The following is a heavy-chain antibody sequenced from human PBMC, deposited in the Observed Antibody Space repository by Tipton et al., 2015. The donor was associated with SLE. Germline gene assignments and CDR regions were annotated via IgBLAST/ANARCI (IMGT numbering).Heavy chain of an antibody. V-gene: IGHV4-39*07. CDR2: IYYRGST. D-gene: IGHD3-10*01. CDR3: ARGVAGRSDY. Sequence: TLSLTCTVSGGSISSSSYYWGWIRQPPGKGLGWIGSIYYRGSTYYNPSLKRRVTISVDTSKNQFSLKLSPVTAADTAVYYCARGVAGRSDYWGQGTLVTVSS. CDR1: GGSISSSSYY. J-gene: IGHJ4*02.